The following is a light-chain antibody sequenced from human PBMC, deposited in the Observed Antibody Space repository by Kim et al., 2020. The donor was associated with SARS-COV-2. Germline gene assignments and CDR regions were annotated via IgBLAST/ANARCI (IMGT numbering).Light chain of an antibody. CDR1: SSDVGGYKF. CDR3: SSYAGSNYYV. J-gene: IGLJ1*01. Sequence: QSVTISCTGTSSDVGGYKFVSWYQQHPDKSPQLIMYEVNERPSGVPDRFSGSKSGNSASLTVSGLLAEYEADYYCSSYAGSNYYVFGTGTKVTVL. V-gene: IGLV2-8*01. CDR2: EVN.